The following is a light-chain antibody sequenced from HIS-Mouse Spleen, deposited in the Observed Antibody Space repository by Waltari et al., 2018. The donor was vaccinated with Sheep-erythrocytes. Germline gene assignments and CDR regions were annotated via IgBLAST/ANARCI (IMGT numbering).Light chain of an antibody. CDR3: CSYAGSSTPWV. J-gene: IGLJ3*02. CDR2: EGS. CDR1: SSDGGIANH. V-gene: IGLV2-23*01. Sequence: QSALTQPASVSGSPGQSITIPCTGTSSDGGIANHLSWYQQHPGKAPKLMIYEGSKRPSGVSNRFSGSKSGNTASLTISGLQAEDEADYYCCSYAGSSTPWVFGGGTKLTVL.